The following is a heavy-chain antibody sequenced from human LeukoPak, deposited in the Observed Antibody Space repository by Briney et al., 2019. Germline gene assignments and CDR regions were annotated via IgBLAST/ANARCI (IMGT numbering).Heavy chain of an antibody. Sequence: SVKVSCKASGYTFTSYGISWVRQAPGQGLEWMGGIIPIFGTANYAQKFQGRVTITTDESTSTAYMELSSLRSEDTAVYYCARAAVYSSSSYVFDYWGQGTLVTVSS. CDR1: GYTFTSYG. CDR2: IIPIFGTA. D-gene: IGHD6-13*01. CDR3: ARAAVYSSSSYVFDY. V-gene: IGHV1-69*05. J-gene: IGHJ4*02.